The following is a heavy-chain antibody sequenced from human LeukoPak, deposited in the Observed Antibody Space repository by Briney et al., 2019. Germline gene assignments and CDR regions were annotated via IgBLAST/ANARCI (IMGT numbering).Heavy chain of an antibody. Sequence: SSETLSLTCTVSGGSISSYYWSWIRQPPGKGLEWIGYIYYSGSTNYNPSLKSRVTMSVDTSKNQFSLKLSSVTAADTAVYYCARGYSRSTSWMGSYYYYMDVWGKGTTVTISS. D-gene: IGHD2-2*01. J-gene: IGHJ6*03. CDR2: IYYSGST. V-gene: IGHV4-59*12. CDR3: ARGYSRSTSWMGSYYYYMDV. CDR1: GGSISSYY.